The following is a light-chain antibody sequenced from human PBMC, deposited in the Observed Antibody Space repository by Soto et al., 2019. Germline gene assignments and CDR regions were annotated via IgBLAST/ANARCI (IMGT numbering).Light chain of an antibody. CDR2: GNI. CDR3: QSYDSSLV. V-gene: IGLV1-40*01. J-gene: IGLJ2*01. CDR1: SSNIGAGYD. Sequence: QSVLTQPPSVSGAPGQRVTISCTGSSSNIGAGYDVHWYQQVPGTAPKLLIYGNINRPSGVPDRFSGSKSDTSASLAITGLQAEDEAEYYCQSYDSSLVFGGGTKLTVL.